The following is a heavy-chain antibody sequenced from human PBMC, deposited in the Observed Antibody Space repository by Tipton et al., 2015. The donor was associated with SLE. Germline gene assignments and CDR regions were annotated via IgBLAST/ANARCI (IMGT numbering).Heavy chain of an antibody. CDR2: IYYSGST. J-gene: IGHJ4*02. D-gene: IGHD6-13*01. CDR1: GGSISGSY. V-gene: IGHV4-59*12. CDR3: ARDYSPEAYFDY. Sequence: TLSLTCSVSGGSISGSYWSWIRQPPRKGLEWIGYIYYSGSTNYNPSLMSRVTISVDTSKNQFSLKLSSVTAAGTAVYYCARDYSPEAYFDYWGQGTLVTVSS.